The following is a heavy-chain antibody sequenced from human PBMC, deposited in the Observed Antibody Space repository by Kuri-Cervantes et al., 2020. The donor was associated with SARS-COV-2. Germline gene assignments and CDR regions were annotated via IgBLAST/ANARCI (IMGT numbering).Heavy chain of an antibody. J-gene: IGHJ5*02. CDR1: GFSFNGYW. CDR2: IKQDGSEK. V-gene: IGHV3-7*01. CDR3: ATGECYYGSGTFCLGS. Sequence: GGSLRLSCAASGFSFNGYWIGWVRQAPGKGLEWLANIKQDGSEKYYADSVKGRFTISRDNAKNSLYLQMNSLRVEDTAVYYCATGECYYGSGTFCLGSWGQGTLVTVSS. D-gene: IGHD3-10*01.